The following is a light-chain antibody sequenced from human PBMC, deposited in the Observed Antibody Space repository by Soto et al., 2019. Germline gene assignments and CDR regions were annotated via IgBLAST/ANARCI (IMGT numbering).Light chain of an antibody. CDR3: SSYTSSSTLVV. Sequence: QPVLTQPPSVSGAPGQRVTISCTGSRSNIGAGYDVHWYQQLPGTAPKLLIYGNSNRPSGVPDRFSGSKSGTSASLAITGLQAEDEADYYCSSYTSSSTLVVFGGGTKVTVL. V-gene: IGLV1-40*01. J-gene: IGLJ2*01. CDR2: GNS. CDR1: RSNIGAGYD.